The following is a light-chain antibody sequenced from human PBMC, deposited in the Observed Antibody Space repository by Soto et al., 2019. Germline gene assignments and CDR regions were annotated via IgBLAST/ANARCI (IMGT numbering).Light chain of an antibody. V-gene: IGKV1-5*03. Sequence: DIQLTQPPSSLSAFVGDRVTITSRASQSISSWLAWYQQKPGKAPKLLIYKASTLKSGVPSRFSGSGSGTEFTLTISSLQPEDFATYYCQHYNSYSEAFGQGTKV. J-gene: IGKJ1*01. CDR1: QSISSW. CDR2: KAS. CDR3: QHYNSYSEA.